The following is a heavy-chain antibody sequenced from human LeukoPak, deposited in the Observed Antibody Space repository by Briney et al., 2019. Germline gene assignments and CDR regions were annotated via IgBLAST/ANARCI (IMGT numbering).Heavy chain of an antibody. Sequence: ASVKVSCKASGGTFSSYAISWVRQAPGQGLEWVGRIIPIFGIANYAQKFQGRVTITADKSTGTAYMELSSLRSEDTAVYYCARDEGGLFDPWGQGTLVTVSS. J-gene: IGHJ5*02. V-gene: IGHV1-69*04. D-gene: IGHD1-26*01. CDR1: GGTFSSYA. CDR3: ARDEGGLFDP. CDR2: IIPIFGIA.